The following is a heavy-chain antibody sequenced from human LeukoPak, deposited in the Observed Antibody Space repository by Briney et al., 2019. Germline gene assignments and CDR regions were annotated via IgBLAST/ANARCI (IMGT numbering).Heavy chain of an antibody. Sequence: PGGSLRLSCAASGFTFSYYAMNWVRQAPGKGLEWVAVVSGSDGSTYYADSVKGRFTISRDNSKNTLYLQMNSLRAEDTAVYYCAKDYGDGESSWTDWGQGTLVTVSS. D-gene: IGHD6-13*01. CDR1: GFTFSYYA. V-gene: IGHV3-23*01. J-gene: IGHJ4*02. CDR2: VSGSDGST. CDR3: AKDYGDGESSWTD.